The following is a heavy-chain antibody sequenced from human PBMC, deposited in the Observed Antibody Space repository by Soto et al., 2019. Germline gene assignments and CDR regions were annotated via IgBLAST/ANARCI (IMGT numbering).Heavy chain of an antibody. CDR1: GYTFISYA. V-gene: IGHV1-3*01. J-gene: IGHJ4*02. CDR3: ARAVAVPADFDY. CDR2: INAGNGNT. D-gene: IGHD6-19*01. Sequence: ASVKVSCKASGYTFISYAMNWVRQAPGQRLEWMGWINAGNGNTKYSQKFQGRVTITRDTSASTAYMELSSLRSEDTAVYYCARAVAVPADFDYWGQGTLVTVS.